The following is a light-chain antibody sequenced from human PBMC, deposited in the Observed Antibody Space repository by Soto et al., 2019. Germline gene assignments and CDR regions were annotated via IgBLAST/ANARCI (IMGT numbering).Light chain of an antibody. V-gene: IGLV2-18*02. J-gene: IGLJ1*01. CDR3: TSYTSSDSFV. CDR2: EVT. CDR1: SSDVGNYNR. Sequence: QSALTQPPSVSGSPGQSVTISCTGTSSDVGNYNRVSWYQQPPGTAPKLMIYEVTNRPSGVPDRFSGSKSGNTASLTLSGLQPEDEADYYCTSYTSSDSFVFGTGTKLTVL.